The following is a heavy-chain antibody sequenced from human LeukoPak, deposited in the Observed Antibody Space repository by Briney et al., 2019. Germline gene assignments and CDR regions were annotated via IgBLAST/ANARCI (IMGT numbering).Heavy chain of an antibody. CDR2: ISGSGGST. Sequence: PGGSLRLSCAASGFTFSSYAMSWVRQAPGKGLEWVSAISGSGGSTYYADSVKGRFTISRDNSKNPLYLQMNSLRAEDTAVYYCAKDYTPAELRYFDWLSPPGMDVWGQGTTVTVSS. V-gene: IGHV3-23*01. D-gene: IGHD3-9*01. CDR3: AKDYTPAELRYFDWLSPPGMDV. J-gene: IGHJ6*02. CDR1: GFTFSSYA.